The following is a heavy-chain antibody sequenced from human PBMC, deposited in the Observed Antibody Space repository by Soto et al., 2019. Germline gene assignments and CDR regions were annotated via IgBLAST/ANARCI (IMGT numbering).Heavy chain of an antibody. J-gene: IGHJ6*03. D-gene: IGHD2-2*01. Sequence: ASETLSLTCAVYGGSFSGYYWSWIRQPPGKGLEWIGEINHSGSTNYNPSLKSRVTISVDTSKNQFSLKLSSVTAADTAVYYCGRGFYCSSTSYPHYYYYMEVWGKGTSDPGSS. CDR1: GGSFSGYY. CDR3: GRGFYCSSTSYPHYYYYMEV. CDR2: INHSGST. V-gene: IGHV4-34*01.